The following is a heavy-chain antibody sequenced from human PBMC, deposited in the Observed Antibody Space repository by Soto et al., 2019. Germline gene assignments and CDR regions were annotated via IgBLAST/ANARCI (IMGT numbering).Heavy chain of an antibody. CDR1: GGTFSSYA. J-gene: IGHJ4*02. CDR2: IIPIFGTA. Sequence: SVKVSCKASGGTFSSYAIIWVRQAPGQGLEWMGGIIPIFGTANYAQKFQGRVTITADESTSTAYMELSSLRSEDTAVYYCARGGSGFLEWFFDYWGQGTLVTVSS. D-gene: IGHD3-3*01. V-gene: IGHV1-69*13. CDR3: ARGGSGFLEWFFDY.